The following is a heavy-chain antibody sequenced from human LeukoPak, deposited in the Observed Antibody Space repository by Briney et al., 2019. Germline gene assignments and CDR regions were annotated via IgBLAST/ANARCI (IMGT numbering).Heavy chain of an antibody. V-gene: IGHV4-61*02. CDR3: ASGDYDIFDY. CDR1: GGSISSGSYF. Sequence: TSETLSLTCTVSGGSISSGSYFWSWIRQPAGKGLEWIGRIFTSGSTNYHPSLRSRVTISVDTSKNQFSLNLSSVTAADTAVYYCASGDYDIFDYWGQGTLVTVSS. D-gene: IGHD3-16*01. J-gene: IGHJ4*02. CDR2: IFTSGST.